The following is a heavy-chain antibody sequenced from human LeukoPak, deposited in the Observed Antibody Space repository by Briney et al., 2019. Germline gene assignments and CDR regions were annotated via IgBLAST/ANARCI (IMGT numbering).Heavy chain of an antibody. V-gene: IGHV3-7*01. CDR2: INQDGSEF. D-gene: IGHD4-11*01. CDR1: GFIFSQYW. Sequence: GGSLRLSCVGSGFIFSQYWLSWVRQAPGKGLEWVANINQDGSEFDFVDSVHGRFTISRDNAKNSVYVQMNSLKVEDTAVYYCARGRFESNGDYDYWGQGTRVIVSS. CDR3: ARGRFESNGDYDY. J-gene: IGHJ4*02.